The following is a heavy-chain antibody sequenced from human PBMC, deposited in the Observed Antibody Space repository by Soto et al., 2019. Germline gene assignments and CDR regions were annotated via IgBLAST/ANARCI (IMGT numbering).Heavy chain of an antibody. CDR1: SDSFSSGDYF. V-gene: IGHV4-30-4*01. D-gene: IGHD3-22*01. CDR2: IYYSGSS. CDR3: ARALWDSSGYYFEYFQH. J-gene: IGHJ1*01. Sequence: SETLSLTCTVSSDSFSSGDYFWSWIRQTPEKGLEWIAYIYYSGSSHYNPSLKSRFTISIDTSRKQFSLTLRSVTAADTAVYYCARALWDSSGYYFEYFQHWGQGTLVTVSS.